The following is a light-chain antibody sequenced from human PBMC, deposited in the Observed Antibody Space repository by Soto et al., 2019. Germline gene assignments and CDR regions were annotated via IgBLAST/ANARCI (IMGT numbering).Light chain of an antibody. Sequence: EIVLTQSPRTLSFSPGERATLSCRASQILRSTSLAWYQQKPGQAPRVLIYGASSRATGIPDRFSGSGSGADFTLTISRLEPEDFAVYYCQQYTTSPFTFGPGTKVDIK. V-gene: IGKV3-20*01. CDR2: GAS. CDR3: QQYTTSPFT. CDR1: QILRSTS. J-gene: IGKJ3*01.